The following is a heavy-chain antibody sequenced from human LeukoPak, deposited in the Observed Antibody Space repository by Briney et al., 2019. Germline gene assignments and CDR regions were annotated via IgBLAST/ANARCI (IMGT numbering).Heavy chain of an antibody. CDR2: IRYDANIK. CDR3: ARDSDVHCSGGSCTNFDY. V-gene: IGHV3-30*02. Sequence: GGSLRLSCAASGFTFSSLGLHWVRQAPGKGLEWVAFIRYDANIKYYADSVKGRFTISRDNSKNTLYLQMNSLRAEDTAIYYCARDSDVHCSGGSCTNFDYWGQGTRVTVSS. J-gene: IGHJ4*02. CDR1: GFTFSSLG. D-gene: IGHD2-15*01.